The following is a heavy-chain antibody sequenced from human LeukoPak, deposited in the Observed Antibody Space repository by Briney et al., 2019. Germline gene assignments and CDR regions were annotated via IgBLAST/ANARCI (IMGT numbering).Heavy chain of an antibody. CDR1: GFTFSSYA. J-gene: IGHJ4*02. V-gene: IGHV3-30-3*01. D-gene: IGHD5-12*01. CDR3: ARDSPGVATIGYYFDY. Sequence: GRSLRLSCAASGFTFSSYAMHWVRQAPGKGLEWVAVISYDGSNKYYADSVKGRFTISRDNSKNTLYLQMNSLRAEDTAVYYCARDSPGVATIGYYFDYWGQGTLVTVSS. CDR2: ISYDGSNK.